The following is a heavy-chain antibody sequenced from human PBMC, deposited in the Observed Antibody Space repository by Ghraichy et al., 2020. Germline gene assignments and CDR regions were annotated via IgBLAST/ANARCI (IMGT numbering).Heavy chain of an antibody. Sequence: SETLSLTCTVSDDSISSGGSSWSWIRQPPGKGLEWIGYIHHSGATNSNPSLKSRVTISVDRSRQQFSLTLTSVTAADTAVYYCARETAGLGYYSMDVWGKGTTVTVSS. CDR3: ARETAGLGYYSMDV. V-gene: IGHV4-30-2*01. D-gene: IGHD3-3*01. CDR1: DDSISSGGSS. J-gene: IGHJ6*03. CDR2: IHHSGAT.